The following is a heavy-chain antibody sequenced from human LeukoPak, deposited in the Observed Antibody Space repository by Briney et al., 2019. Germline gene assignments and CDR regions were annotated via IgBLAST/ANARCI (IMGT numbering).Heavy chain of an antibody. Sequence: GGSLRLSCAASGFTFNSYGMHWVRQAPGKGLEWVAVISYDGSNRYYADSVKGRFTISRDNSKNTLYLQMNSLRAEDTAVYYCAKGRITMVRGVSYYFDYWGQGTLVTVSS. CDR2: ISYDGSNR. CDR1: GFTFNSYG. V-gene: IGHV3-30*18. J-gene: IGHJ4*02. CDR3: AKGRITMVRGVSYYFDY. D-gene: IGHD3-10*01.